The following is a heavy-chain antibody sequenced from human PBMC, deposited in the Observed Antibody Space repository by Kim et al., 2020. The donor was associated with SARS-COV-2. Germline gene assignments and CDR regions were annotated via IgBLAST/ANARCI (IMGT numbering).Heavy chain of an antibody. V-gene: IGHV7-4-1*02. D-gene: IGHD3-9*01. J-gene: IGHJ6*02. CDR3: ARDSDDILTGYPIIGSYYYYGMDV. CDR2: INTNTGNP. Sequence: ASVKVSCKASGYTFTSYAMNWVRQAPGQGLEWMGWINTNTGNPTYAQGLTGRFVFSLDTSVSTAYLQISSLKAEDTAVYYCARDSDDILTGYPIIGSYYYYGMDVWGQGTTVTVSS. CDR1: GYTFTSYA.